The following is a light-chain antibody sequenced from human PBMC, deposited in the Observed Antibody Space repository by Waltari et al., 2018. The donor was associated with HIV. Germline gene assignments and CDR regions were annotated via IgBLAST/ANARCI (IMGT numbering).Light chain of an antibody. V-gene: IGKV3-11*01. CDR3: QQRSNWPR. CDR2: DAS. Sequence: EIVLTQSPVTLSLSPGERATLSCRASQSVNNYLAWYQQKPDQCPRLLIYDASKRATGVPSRFSGSGSGTDFTLSISSLEPEDSALYYCQQRSNWPRFGQGTRVEIK. J-gene: IGKJ1*01. CDR1: QSVNNY.